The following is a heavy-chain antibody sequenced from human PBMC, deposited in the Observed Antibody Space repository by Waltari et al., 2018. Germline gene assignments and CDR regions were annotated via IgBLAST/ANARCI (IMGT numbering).Heavy chain of an antibody. CDR1: GYTFTSYG. J-gene: IGHJ4*02. CDR3: ARASGYSYGYFDY. CDR2: ISAYNGNT. V-gene: IGHV1-18*01. Sequence: QVQLVQSGAEVKKPGASVKVSCKASGYTFTSYGISWVRQPPGQGLEGMGWISAYNGNTNYAQKRQGRVTMTTDTSTSTAYVELRSLRSDDTAVYYCARASGYSYGYFDYWGQGTLVTVSS. D-gene: IGHD5-18*01.